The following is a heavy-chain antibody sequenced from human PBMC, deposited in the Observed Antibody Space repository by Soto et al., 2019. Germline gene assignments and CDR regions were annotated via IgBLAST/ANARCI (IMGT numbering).Heavy chain of an antibody. CDR2: ISPYSGNT. CDR3: ATPPNSGAGPAGNNFDY. D-gene: IGHD6-19*01. J-gene: IGHJ4*02. CDR1: LYTFTNYG. V-gene: IGHV1-18*01. Sequence: QVQLVQSRAEVKKPGASVKVSCKTSLYTFTNYGFSWVRQATGQGLEWMGWISPYSGNTNYAQKLQGRVPLTTDTSTTTAYLELRSLKSDDTAVYYLATPPNSGAGPAGNNFDYWGQGTLVTVS.